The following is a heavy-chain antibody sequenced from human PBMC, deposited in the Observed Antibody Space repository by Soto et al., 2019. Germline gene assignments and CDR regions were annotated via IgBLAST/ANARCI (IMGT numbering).Heavy chain of an antibody. V-gene: IGHV1-3*01. D-gene: IGHD6-13*01. CDR2: INAYNGNT. CDR1: GYTFTSYA. Sequence: ASVKVSCKASGYTFTSYAMHWVRQAPGQRLEWMGWINAYNGNTKYAQKLQGRVTMTTDTSTSTAYMELRSLRSDDTAVYYCARHIAAAGIYNWFDPWGQGTLVTVSS. CDR3: ARHIAAAGIYNWFDP. J-gene: IGHJ5*02.